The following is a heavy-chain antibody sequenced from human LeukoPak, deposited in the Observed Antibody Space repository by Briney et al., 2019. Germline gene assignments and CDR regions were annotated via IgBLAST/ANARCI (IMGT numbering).Heavy chain of an antibody. CDR3: ARGVSGTGPDI. D-gene: IGHD5/OR15-5a*01. CDR2: IKTDGSST. V-gene: IGHV3-74*01. J-gene: IGHJ3*02. CDR1: GFTFSSYW. Sequence: PGGSLRLSCAASGFTFSSYWMHWVRQAPGKGLVWVSRIKTDGSSTDYADPVKGRFTISRDNAKNTMYLQMNSLRAEDTAVYYCARGVSGTGPDIWGLGTMVTVSS.